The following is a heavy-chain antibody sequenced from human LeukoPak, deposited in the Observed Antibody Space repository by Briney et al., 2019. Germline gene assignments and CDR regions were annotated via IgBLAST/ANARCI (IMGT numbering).Heavy chain of an antibody. Sequence: GGSLRLSCEASGFTFSSYAMTWVRQAPGKGLEWVSSISDSGARTYNVDSVKGRFTISRDNSKNILYLHMKSLRAEDTAVYYCAKVKTTTVTFTHAFDIWGQGTVVTVSS. CDR3: AKVKTTTVTFTHAFDI. V-gene: IGHV3-23*01. D-gene: IGHD4-17*01. CDR1: GFTFSSYA. J-gene: IGHJ3*02. CDR2: ISDSGART.